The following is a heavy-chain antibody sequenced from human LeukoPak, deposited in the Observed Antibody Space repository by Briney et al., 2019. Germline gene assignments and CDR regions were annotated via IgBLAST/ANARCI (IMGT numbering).Heavy chain of an antibody. CDR2: IKSKTDGGTT. J-gene: IGHJ4*02. V-gene: IGHV3-15*01. CDR3: STYHSGYDYFDY. CDR1: GFTFSNAW. Sequence: PGGSLRLSCAASGFTFSNAWMSWVRQAPGKGLEWVGRIKSKTDGGTTDYAAPVKGRFTISRDDSKNTLYLQMNSLKTEDTAVYYCSTYHSGYDYFDYWGQGTLVTVSS. D-gene: IGHD5-12*01.